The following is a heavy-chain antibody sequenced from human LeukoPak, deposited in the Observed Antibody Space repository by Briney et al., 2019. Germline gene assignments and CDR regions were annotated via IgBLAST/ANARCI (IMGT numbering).Heavy chain of an antibody. CDR3: ARAEYYDSSGYYDY. Sequence: GGSLRLSCAASGFTVSSNYMSWVRQAPGKGLEWVSVIYSGGSTYYADSVKGRFTISRDNPKNTLYLQMNSLRAEDTAVYYCARAEYYDSSGYYDYWGQGTLVTVSS. CDR2: IYSGGST. V-gene: IGHV3-66*01. CDR1: GFTVSSNY. D-gene: IGHD3-22*01. J-gene: IGHJ4*02.